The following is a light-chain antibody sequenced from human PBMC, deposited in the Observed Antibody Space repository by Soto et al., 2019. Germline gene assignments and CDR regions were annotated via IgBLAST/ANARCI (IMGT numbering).Light chain of an antibody. CDR1: SSDVGGYNY. CDR2: DVS. J-gene: IGLJ1*01. Sequence: QSALTQPRSVSGSPGQSVTISCTGTSSDVGGYNYVSWYQQHPGKAPKLMIYDVSKRPPGVPDRFSGSKSGNTASLTISGLQAEDEADYYCCSYAGSYTLGVFGTGTKVTVL. CDR3: CSYAGSYTLGV. V-gene: IGLV2-11*01.